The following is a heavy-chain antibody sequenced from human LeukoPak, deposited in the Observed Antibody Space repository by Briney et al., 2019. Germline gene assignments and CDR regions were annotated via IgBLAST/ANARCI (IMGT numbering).Heavy chain of an antibody. J-gene: IGHJ4*02. Sequence: GASVKVSCKASGGTFSSYAISWVRQAPGQGLEWMGGIIPIFGTANYAQKFQGRVTITADKSTSTAYMELSSLRSEDTAVYYCARGRRQLYSSSWSRNPQVEDYFDYWGQGTLATVSS. V-gene: IGHV1-69*06. CDR2: IIPIFGTA. D-gene: IGHD6-13*01. CDR3: ARGRRQLYSSSWSRNPQVEDYFDY. CDR1: GGTFSSYA.